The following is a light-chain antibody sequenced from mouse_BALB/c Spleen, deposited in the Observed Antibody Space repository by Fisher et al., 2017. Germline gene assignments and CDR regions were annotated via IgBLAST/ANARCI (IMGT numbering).Light chain of an antibody. Sequence: IVLTQSTAIMSASLGEEITLTCSASSSVSYMHWYQQKSGTSPKLLIYSTSNLASGVPSRFSGSGSRTDFTLTIDPVEADDAATYYCQQNNEDPWTFGGGTKLEIK. CDR3: QQNNEDPWT. CDR1: SSVSY. CDR2: STS. V-gene: IGKV4-80*01. J-gene: IGKJ1*01.